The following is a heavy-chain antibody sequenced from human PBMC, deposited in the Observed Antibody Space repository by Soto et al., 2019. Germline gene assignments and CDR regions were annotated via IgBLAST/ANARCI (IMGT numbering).Heavy chain of an antibody. CDR2: FYPGDSDT. CDR3: ARHLVDDAFDI. CDR1: GYSFTFYW. V-gene: IGHV5-51*01. D-gene: IGHD2-8*02. J-gene: IGHJ3*02. Sequence: EVQLVQSGAEVKKPGESLKISCNGSGYSFTFYWIGWVRQMPGKGLGWMGIFYPGDSDTRYSPSFQGQVTFSADKSISTAYLQWSSLKASDTAMYYCARHLVDDAFDIWGQGTMVTVSS.